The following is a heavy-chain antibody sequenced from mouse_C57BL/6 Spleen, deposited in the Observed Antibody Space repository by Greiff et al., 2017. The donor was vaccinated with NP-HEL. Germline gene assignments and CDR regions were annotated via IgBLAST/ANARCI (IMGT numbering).Heavy chain of an antibody. CDR3: ARSDSSGYRCAY. J-gene: IGHJ3*01. D-gene: IGHD3-2*02. Sequence: QVQLQQPGAELVMPGASVKLSCKASGYTFTSYWMHWVKQRPGQGLEWIGEIDPSDSYTNYNQKVEGKSTLTVDKSSSTAYMQLSSLTSEDSAVYYCARSDSSGYRCAYWGQGTLVTVSA. CDR1: GYTFTSYW. CDR2: IDPSDSYT. V-gene: IGHV1-69*01.